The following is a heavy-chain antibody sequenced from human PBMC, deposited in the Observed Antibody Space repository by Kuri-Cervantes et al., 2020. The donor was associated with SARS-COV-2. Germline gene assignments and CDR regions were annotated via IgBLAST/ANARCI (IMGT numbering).Heavy chain of an antibody. D-gene: IGHD2-15*01. Sequence: SETLSLTCAVYGGPFSGYYWSWIRQPPGKGLEWIGEINHSGSTNYNPSLKSRVTISVDTSKNQFSLKLSSVTAADTAVYYCAILRGCSGGSCFWGQGTLVTVSS. J-gene: IGHJ4*02. V-gene: IGHV4-34*01. CDR3: AILRGCSGGSCF. CDR2: INHSGST. CDR1: GGPFSGYY.